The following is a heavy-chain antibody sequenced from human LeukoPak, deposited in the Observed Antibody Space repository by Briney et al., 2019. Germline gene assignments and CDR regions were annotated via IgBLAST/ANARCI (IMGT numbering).Heavy chain of an antibody. V-gene: IGHV3-23*01. D-gene: IGHD5-24*01. Sequence: GGSLRLSCAASGFTFSSYAMSWVRQAPGKGLEWVSVISGSGGTTYYADSVKGRFTISRDNAKNSLYLQMSSLRAEDTAVYYCARAANDGYNTILDYWGQGTLVTVSS. CDR1: GFTFSSYA. J-gene: IGHJ4*02. CDR2: ISGSGGTT. CDR3: ARAANDGYNTILDY.